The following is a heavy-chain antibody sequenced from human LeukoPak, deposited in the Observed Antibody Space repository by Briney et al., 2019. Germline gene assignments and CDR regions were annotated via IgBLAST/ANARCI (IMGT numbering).Heavy chain of an antibody. CDR2: TYYRSKWYN. V-gene: IGHV6-1*01. CDR1: GDSVSNNIAA. D-gene: IGHD2-21*02. CDR3: ARDVTGGSLFDY. Sequence: SQTLSLTCAVSGDSVSNNIAAWHWIRQSPSRGLEWLGRTYYRSKWYNDYAVSVKGRITINPGTSKNQFSLQLNSVTPEDTAVYYCARDVTGGSLFDYWGQGTLVTVSS. J-gene: IGHJ4*02.